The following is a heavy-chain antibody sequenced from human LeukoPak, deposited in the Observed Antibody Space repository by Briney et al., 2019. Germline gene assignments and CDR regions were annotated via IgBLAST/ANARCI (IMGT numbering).Heavy chain of an antibody. CDR1: GFTFSDSG. D-gene: IGHD3-10*01. CDR2: IWYSGSSN. J-gene: IGHJ3*02. CDR3: AREVYYGSDSSAFDI. V-gene: IGHV3-33*08. Sequence: PGGSLRLSCAASGFTFSDSGMHWVRQAPGKGLEWVAVIWYSGSSNYYADSVKGRFTISRDNSKNTLYLQMNSLRAEDTAVYYCAREVYYGSDSSAFDIWGQGTMVTVSS.